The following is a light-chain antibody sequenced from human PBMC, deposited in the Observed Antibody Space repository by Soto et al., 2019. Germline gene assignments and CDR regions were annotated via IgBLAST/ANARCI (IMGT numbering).Light chain of an antibody. CDR1: QGIRND. CDR2: AAS. J-gene: IGKJ4*01. CDR3: QQYDNLRLT. V-gene: IGKV1-17*01. Sequence: DIQITQSPSSLSASVGDRVTITCRASQGIRNDLGWYQQKPGKAPKRLIYAASSLQSGVPSRFSGSGSGTDFTFTISSLQPEDIATYYCQQYDNLRLTFGGGTKVDIK.